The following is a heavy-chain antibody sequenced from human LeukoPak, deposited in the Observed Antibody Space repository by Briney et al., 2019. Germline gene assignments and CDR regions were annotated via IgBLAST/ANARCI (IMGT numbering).Heavy chain of an antibody. CDR1: GYSFTSYW. CDR3: ARQSRDGSKTRGYYFDS. D-gene: IGHD3-10*01. J-gene: IGHJ4*02. Sequence: GESLKISCKGSGYSFTSYWIGWVRQMPGKGLEWMGIIYPGDSDTTYSPSFQGQVTISADKSISTVYLQWSSLKASDTAMYYCARQSRDGSKTRGYYFDSWGQGTLVTVSS. CDR2: IYPGDSDT. V-gene: IGHV5-51*01.